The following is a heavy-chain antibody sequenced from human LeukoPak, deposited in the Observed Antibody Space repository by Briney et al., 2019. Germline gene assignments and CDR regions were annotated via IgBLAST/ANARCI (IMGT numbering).Heavy chain of an antibody. Sequence: ASVKVSCKASGYTFTSYDINWVRQATGQGLEWMGIINPSGGSTSYAQKFQGRVTMTRDTSTSTVYMELSSLRSEDTAVYYCARVGVNYYDSSGYYPDYWGQGTLVTVSS. CDR2: INPSGGST. CDR1: GYTFTSYD. D-gene: IGHD3-22*01. CDR3: ARVGVNYYDSSGYYPDY. V-gene: IGHV1-46*01. J-gene: IGHJ4*02.